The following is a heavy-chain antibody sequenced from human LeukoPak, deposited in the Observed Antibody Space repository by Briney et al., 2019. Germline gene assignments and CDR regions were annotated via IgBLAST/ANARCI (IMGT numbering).Heavy chain of an antibody. J-gene: IGHJ4*02. D-gene: IGHD3-10*01. CDR1: GFTFSNYG. Sequence: PGGSLRLSCAASGFTFSNYGMHWVRQAPGKGLEWVAFIRSDGSNKYYADSVKGRFTISRDNSKNTLYLQMNSLRAEDTAVYYCAKPFGSGSYFDYWGQGVLVTVSS. CDR3: AKPFGSGSYFDY. V-gene: IGHV3-30*02. CDR2: IRSDGSNK.